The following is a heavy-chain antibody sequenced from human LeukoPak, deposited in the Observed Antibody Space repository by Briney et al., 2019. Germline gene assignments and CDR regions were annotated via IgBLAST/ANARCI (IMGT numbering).Heavy chain of an antibody. J-gene: IGHJ6*02. CDR1: GFTFSSYW. CDR2: INSDGSST. V-gene: IGHV3-74*01. CDR3: ARDRFLEWSSDYYYYYGMDV. Sequence: GSLRLSCAASGFTFSSYWMHWVRQAPGKGLVWVSRINSDGSSTSYADSVKGRFTISRDNAKNTLYLQMNSLRAEDTAVYYCARDRFLEWSSDYYYYYGMDVWGQGTTVTVSS. D-gene: IGHD3-3*01.